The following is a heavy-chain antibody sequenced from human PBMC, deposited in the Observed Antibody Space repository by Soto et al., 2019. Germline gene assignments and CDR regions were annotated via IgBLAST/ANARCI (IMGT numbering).Heavy chain of an antibody. CDR3: AKVGGMGYYDFWSGYYSGYYYGMDV. J-gene: IGHJ6*02. CDR2: ISYDGSNK. CDR1: GFTFSSYC. Sequence: GGSRRLSCAASGFTFSSYCMHWFRQAPGKGLGWVAVISYDGSNKYYADSVKGRFTISRDNSKNTLYLQMNSLRAEDTAVYYCAKVGGMGYYDFWSGYYSGYYYGMDVWGQGTTVTVSS. V-gene: IGHV3-30*18. D-gene: IGHD3-3*01.